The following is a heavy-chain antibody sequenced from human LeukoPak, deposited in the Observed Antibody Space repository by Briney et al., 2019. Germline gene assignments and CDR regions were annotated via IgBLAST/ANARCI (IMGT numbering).Heavy chain of an antibody. D-gene: IGHD3-3*01. CDR1: GGSISSSSYY. CDR3: ARVGRITIFGVASRPPISNYYYYMDV. J-gene: IGHJ6*03. Sequence: PSETLSLTCTVSGGSISSSSYYWGWIRQPPGKGLEWIGEINHSGSTNYNPSLKSRVTISVDTSKNQFSLKLSSVTAADTAVYYCARVGRITIFGVASRPPISNYYYYMDVWGKGTTVTVSS. CDR2: INHSGST. V-gene: IGHV4-39*07.